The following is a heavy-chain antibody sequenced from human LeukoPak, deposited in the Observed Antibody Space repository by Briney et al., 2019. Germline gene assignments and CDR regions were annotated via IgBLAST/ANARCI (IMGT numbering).Heavy chain of an antibody. J-gene: IGHJ3*02. CDR1: GFTFSSYE. Sequence: GGSLRLSCAASGFTFSSYEMNWVRQAPGKGLEWVSYISSSGSTIYYADSVKGRFTISRDNAKNSLYLQMNSLRAEDTAVYYCARVGYSYGPYAFDIWGQGTMVTVSS. V-gene: IGHV3-48*03. D-gene: IGHD5-18*01. CDR2: ISSSGSTI. CDR3: ARVGYSYGPYAFDI.